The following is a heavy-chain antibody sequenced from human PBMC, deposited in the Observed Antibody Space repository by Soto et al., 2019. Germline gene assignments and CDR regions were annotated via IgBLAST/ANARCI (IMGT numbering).Heavy chain of an antibody. CDR3: TRQGAGAGLDY. Sequence: EVQVVESGGGLVQPGESLKLSCETSGFNFSIAAIHWVRQASGKGLEWVARVRNRANSYATGYAASVKGRFIISRDDSKKTAYLQMNSLNAEDTAIYYWTRQGAGAGLDYWGQGSLVVVSS. D-gene: IGHD6-13*01. J-gene: IGHJ4*02. V-gene: IGHV3-73*01. CDR1: GFNFSIAA. CDR2: VRNRANSYAT.